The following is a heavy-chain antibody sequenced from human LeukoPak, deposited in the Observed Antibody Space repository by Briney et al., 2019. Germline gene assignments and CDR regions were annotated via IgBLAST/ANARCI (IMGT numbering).Heavy chain of an antibody. CDR3: ARDRGYCSSTSCPRCYYYYMDV. CDR2: INPSGGST. J-gene: IGHJ6*03. V-gene: IGHV1-46*01. Sequence: ASVKVSCKASGYTFTSYYMHWVRQAPGQGLEWMGIINPSGGSTSYAQKFQGRVTMTRDTSTSTVYMELSRLRSDDTAVYYCARDRGYCSSTSCPRCYYYYMDVWGKGTTVTVSS. D-gene: IGHD2-2*03. CDR1: GYTFTSYY.